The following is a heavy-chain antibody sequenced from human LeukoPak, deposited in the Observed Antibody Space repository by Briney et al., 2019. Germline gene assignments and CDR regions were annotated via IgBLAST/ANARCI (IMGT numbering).Heavy chain of an antibody. CDR2: MSTTGSTI. CDR1: GFTFSSFE. J-gene: IGHJ4*02. Sequence: GGSLRLSCAASGFTFSSFEMNWVRQAPGKGLEWVSCMSTTGSTISYADSVKGRFTMSRDNAKNSLFLIMNSLRAEDTAVYYCARDGFFGGIDYWGQGTLVTVSS. CDR3: ARDGFFGGIDY. V-gene: IGHV3-48*03. D-gene: IGHD3-3*01.